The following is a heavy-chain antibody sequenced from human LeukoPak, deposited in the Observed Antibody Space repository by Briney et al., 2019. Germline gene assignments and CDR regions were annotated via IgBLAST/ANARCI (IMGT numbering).Heavy chain of an antibody. CDR3: AKGGLAMVTFYYYYMDV. CDR1: GFTFSSYE. V-gene: IGHV3-48*03. CDR2: ISSSGSTI. D-gene: IGHD5-18*01. J-gene: IGHJ6*03. Sequence: GGSLRLSCAASGFTFSSYEMNWVRQAPGKGLEWVSYISSSGSTIYYADSVKGRFTISRDNAKNSLYLQMNSLRAEDTAVYYCAKGGLAMVTFYYYYMDVWGKGTTVTISS.